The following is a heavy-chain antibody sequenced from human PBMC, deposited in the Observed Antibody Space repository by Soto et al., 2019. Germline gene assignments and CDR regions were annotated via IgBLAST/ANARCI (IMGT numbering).Heavy chain of an antibody. CDR3: AHRMNYDFLGRFDP. CDR2: IYWDDDK. D-gene: IGHD3-3*01. V-gene: IGHV2-5*02. J-gene: IGHJ5*02. CDR1: GFSLSTSGVG. Sequence: QITLKESGPTLVKPTQTLTLTCTFSGFSLSTSGVGVGWIRQPPGKALEWLALIYWDDDKRYSPSLKSRLTTXQXTXXNQVVLTMTNMVPVDTATYYCAHRMNYDFLGRFDPWGQGTLVTVSS.